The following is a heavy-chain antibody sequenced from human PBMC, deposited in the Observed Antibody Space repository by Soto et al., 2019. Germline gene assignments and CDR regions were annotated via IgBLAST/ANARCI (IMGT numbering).Heavy chain of an antibody. CDR2: IIPIFGTA. V-gene: IGHV1-69*06. J-gene: IGHJ3*02. D-gene: IGHD2-21*02. CDR1: GGTFSSYA. Sequence: VKVSCKASGGTFSSYAISWLRQAPGQGLEWMGGIIPIFGTANYAQKFQGRVTITADKSTSTAYMELSSLRSEDTAVYYCAREGYCGGDRSYAFDIWGQGTMVTVSS. CDR3: AREGYCGGDRSYAFDI.